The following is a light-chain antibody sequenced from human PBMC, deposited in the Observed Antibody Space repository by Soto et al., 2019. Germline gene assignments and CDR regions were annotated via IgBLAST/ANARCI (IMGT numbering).Light chain of an antibody. CDR2: GAS. Sequence: EIVRTQSPATLSVSPGERATLSCRASQSVSSNLAWYQPKPCQAHRLLIYGASTRATGIPARFSGSGSGTDLTLTISSLEPEDSAVYYCQQRNVWPTVTFGQGTRLEIK. V-gene: IGKV3-15*01. J-gene: IGKJ5*01. CDR1: QSVSSN. CDR3: QQRNVWPTVT.